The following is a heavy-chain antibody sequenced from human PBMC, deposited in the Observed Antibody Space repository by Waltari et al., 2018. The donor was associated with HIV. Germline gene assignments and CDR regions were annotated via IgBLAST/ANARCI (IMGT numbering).Heavy chain of an antibody. V-gene: IGHV1-8*02. D-gene: IGHD3-22*01. CDR2: MNPNSGNT. J-gene: IGHJ6*02. Sequence: QVYLVQSGPEVKRPGASVKISCKAYGYTFINFDVNWVRQAHGQGPEWLGWMNPNSGNTASPYIFEERVTMTTDVSTATAYMEMSGLTPEDTAIYYCARNSSAKGNRYFYYGLDVWGQGTPVTV. CDR1: GYTFINFD. CDR3: ARNSSAKGNRYFYYGLDV.